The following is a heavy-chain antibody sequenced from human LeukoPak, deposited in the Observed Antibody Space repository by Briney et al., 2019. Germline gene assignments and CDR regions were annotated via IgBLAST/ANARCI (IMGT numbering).Heavy chain of an antibody. CDR2: ISGSGGST. V-gene: IGHV3-23*01. CDR1: GFTFSSYA. CDR3: AKGPLWFGELTPFVP. D-gene: IGHD3-10*01. Sequence: QTGGSLRLSCAASGFTFSSYAMSWVRQAPGKGLEWVSAISGSGGSTYYADSVKGRFTISTDNSKNTLYLQMDRRRAEDTAVYYCAKGPLWFGELTPFVPWGQGTLVTVSS. J-gene: IGHJ5*02.